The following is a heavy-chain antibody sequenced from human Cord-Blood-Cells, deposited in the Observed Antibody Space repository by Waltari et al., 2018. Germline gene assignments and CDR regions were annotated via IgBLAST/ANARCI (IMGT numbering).Heavy chain of an antibody. CDR3: ARTRYSSSWYLLDY. Sequence: QVQLVESGGGVVKPGRSLSLSCAASGFTFSSYAMHWVGQDPGKGLEGVAVISYDGSNKYYADSVKGRFTISRDNSKNTLYLQMNSLRAEDTAVYYCARTRYSSSWYLLDYWGQGTLVTVSS. CDR1: GFTFSSYA. J-gene: IGHJ4*02. V-gene: IGHV3-30-3*01. D-gene: IGHD6-13*01. CDR2: ISYDGSNK.